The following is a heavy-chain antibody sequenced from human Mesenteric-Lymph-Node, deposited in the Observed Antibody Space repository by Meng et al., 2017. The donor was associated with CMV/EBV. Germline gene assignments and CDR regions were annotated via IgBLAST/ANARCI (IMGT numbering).Heavy chain of an antibody. D-gene: IGHD2-2*01. Sequence: GGSLRLSCAASGFIFTSYWMSWVRQAPGKGLEWVSVIYSGGSTYYADSVKGRFTISRDNSKNTLYLQMNSLRAEDTAVYYCARAKTRRSTSSLYYFDYWGQGTLVTVSS. CDR2: IYSGGST. CDR1: GFIFTSYW. CDR3: ARAKTRRSTSSLYYFDY. J-gene: IGHJ4*02. V-gene: IGHV3-53*01.